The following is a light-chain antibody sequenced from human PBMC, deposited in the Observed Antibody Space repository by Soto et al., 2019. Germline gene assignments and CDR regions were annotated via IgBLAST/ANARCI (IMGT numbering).Light chain of an antibody. CDR3: QQRKNWPQIT. Sequence: VDLTQSPAILSLSPGETAPLSCRASQSVDKFLAWYQQRPGQPPTLLIFDASTRATGVPARFSGSGSGTVFTLTIGSLAPEDSAVYYCQQRKNWPQITCGQGKRAEI. CDR1: QSVDKF. CDR2: DAS. V-gene: IGKV3-11*01. J-gene: IGKJ5*01.